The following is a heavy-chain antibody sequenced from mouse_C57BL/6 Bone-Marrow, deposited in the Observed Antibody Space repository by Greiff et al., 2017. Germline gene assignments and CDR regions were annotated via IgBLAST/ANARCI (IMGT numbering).Heavy chain of an antibody. D-gene: IGHD2-5*01. J-gene: IGHJ4*01. V-gene: IGHV5-17*01. CDR2: ISSGSSTI. Sequence: EVHLVESGGGLVKPGGSLKLSCAASGFTFSDYGMHWVRQAPEKGLEWVAYISSGSSTIYYADTVKGRFTISRDNAKNTLFLQMTSLRSEDTAMYYCARRHSNYPYAMDYWGQGTSVTVSS. CDR1: GFTFSDYG. CDR3: ARRHSNYPYAMDY.